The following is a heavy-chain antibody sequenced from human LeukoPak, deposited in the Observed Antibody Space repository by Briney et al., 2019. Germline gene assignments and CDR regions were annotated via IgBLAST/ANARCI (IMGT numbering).Heavy chain of an antibody. CDR3: ARDPSGWYGPLFDY. J-gene: IGHJ4*02. CDR1: GFTFSSYA. V-gene: IGHV3-30-3*01. Sequence: GGSLRLSCAASGFTFSSYAMHWVRQAPGKGLEWVAVISYDGSNKYYADSVKGRFTISRDNSKNTLYLQMNGLRAEDTAVYYCARDPSGWYGPLFDYWGQGTLVTVSS. D-gene: IGHD6-19*01. CDR2: ISYDGSNK.